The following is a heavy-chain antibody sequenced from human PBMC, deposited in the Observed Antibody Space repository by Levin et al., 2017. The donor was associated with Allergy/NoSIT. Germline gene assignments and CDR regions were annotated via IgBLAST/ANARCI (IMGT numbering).Heavy chain of an antibody. D-gene: IGHD3-10*01. CDR3: AGYGSGEMDV. J-gene: IGHJ6*02. V-gene: IGHV3-30*03. CDR1: GFTFSSYG. Sequence: GGSLRLSCAASGFTFSSYGMHWVRQAPGKGLEWVAVISYDGSNKYYADSVKGRFTISRDNSKNTLYLQMNSLRAEDTAVYYCAGYGSGEMDVWGQGTTVTVSS. CDR2: ISYDGSNK.